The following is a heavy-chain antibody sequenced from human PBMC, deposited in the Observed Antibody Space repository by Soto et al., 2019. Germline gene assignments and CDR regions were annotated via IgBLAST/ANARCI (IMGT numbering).Heavy chain of an antibody. CDR1: GATFTIFA. V-gene: IGHV1-69*12. CDR3: ARDLGSGYDPGDY. CDR2: IIPTIGTT. D-gene: IGHD5-12*01. Sequence: QVQLVQSGAEVKKPGSSVKVSCKASGATFTIFAISWVRQAPGQGLEWMGGIIPTIGTTNYAQRFQGRITITGDESKGTAYLELSSVKSEDTAVYYCARDLGSGYDPGDYWGQGTLVTVSS. J-gene: IGHJ4*02.